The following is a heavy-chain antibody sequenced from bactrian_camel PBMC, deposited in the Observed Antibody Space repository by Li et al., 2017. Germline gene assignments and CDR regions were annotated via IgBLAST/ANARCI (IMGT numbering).Heavy chain of an antibody. Sequence: HVQLVESGGGLVQPGGSLRLSCAASGFTLSSYRTYWVRQAPGKGLEWVSSITASGTTSYSNSVRGRFTISRDNAKNTLYLQLDSLSTEDTATYYCAKGRPRLGLVLPTLTGARGPRSPSP. V-gene: IGHV3S1*01. CDR3: AKGRPRLGLVLPTLT. D-gene: IGHD4*01. CDR1: GFTLSSYR. J-gene: IGHJ4*01. CDR2: ITASGTT.